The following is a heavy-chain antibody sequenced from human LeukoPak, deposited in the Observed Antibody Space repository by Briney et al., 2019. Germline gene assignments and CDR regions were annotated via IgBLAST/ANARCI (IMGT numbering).Heavy chain of an antibody. J-gene: IGHJ3*02. CDR2: IHLGDSDT. Sequence: GESLKISCKAFGYSFTIYWMAWVRQMPRKGLEWMGIIHLGDSDTRYSPSFQGQVTISADKSISTAYLQWSSLKASDTALYYCARPREEGVTDAFDIWGQGTMVTVSS. D-gene: IGHD3-10*01. CDR3: ARPREEGVTDAFDI. CDR1: GYSFTIYW. V-gene: IGHV5-51*01.